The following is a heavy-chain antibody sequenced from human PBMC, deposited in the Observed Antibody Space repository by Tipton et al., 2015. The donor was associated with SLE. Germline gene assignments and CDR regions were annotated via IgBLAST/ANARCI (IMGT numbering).Heavy chain of an antibody. J-gene: IGHJ4*02. D-gene: IGHD5-24*01. V-gene: IGHV3-74*01. CDR1: GFTLSNYW. CDR3: ARRRDGYNWADY. CDR2: MNGAGTTK. Sequence: SLRLSCAASGFTLSNYWMYWVRQNPGKGLEWVSRMNGAGTTKNYADSVKGRFTISRDNAKNTLYLQINSLRAEDTAVYYCARRRDGYNWADYWGQGTLVIVSS.